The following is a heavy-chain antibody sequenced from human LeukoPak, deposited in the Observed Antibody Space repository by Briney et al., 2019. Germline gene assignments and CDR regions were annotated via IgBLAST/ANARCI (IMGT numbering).Heavy chain of an antibody. CDR2: IYYSGST. Sequence: PSETLSLTCTVSGGSISSDDYYWSWIRQPPGKGLEWVGCIYYSGSTHYNPSLKSRVTISVDTSKNQFSLKLTSVTAADTAAYYCAREAVGSSQFDYWGQGTLVTVSS. D-gene: IGHD6-6*01. CDR3: AREAVGSSQFDY. J-gene: IGHJ4*02. V-gene: IGHV4-30-4*01. CDR1: GGSISSDDYY.